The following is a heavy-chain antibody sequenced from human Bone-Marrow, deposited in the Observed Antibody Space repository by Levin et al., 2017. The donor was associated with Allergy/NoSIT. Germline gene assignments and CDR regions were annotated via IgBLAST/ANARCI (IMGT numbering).Heavy chain of an antibody. J-gene: IGHJ4*02. CDR1: GSTFTSYW. CDR2: IYPGYPDT. Sequence: GGSLRLSCQGSGSTFTSYWIAWVRQIPGKGLEYMGVIYPGYPDTRYSASFQAQVTISVDKSISTAYLQWTSLKAADTAMYYCARAPGYTSGWHDYWGQGTLVTVSS. V-gene: IGHV5-51*01. CDR3: ARAPGYTSGWHDY. D-gene: IGHD6-19*01.